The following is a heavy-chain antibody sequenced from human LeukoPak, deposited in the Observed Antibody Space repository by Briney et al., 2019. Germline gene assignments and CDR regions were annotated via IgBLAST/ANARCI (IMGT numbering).Heavy chain of an antibody. J-gene: IGHJ5*02. CDR1: GGSFSGYY. CDR2: ISHTGLT. V-gene: IGHV4-34*01. D-gene: IGHD1-1*01. Sequence: SETLSLTCAVYGGSFSGYYWTLIRQTPGKGLEWIGEISHTGLTGSNPSLKSRVTIFIDSSKKQFSLRMTSVTAADTGVYYCARVPDITARPCDTWGPGTLVTVSS. CDR3: ARVPDITARPCDT.